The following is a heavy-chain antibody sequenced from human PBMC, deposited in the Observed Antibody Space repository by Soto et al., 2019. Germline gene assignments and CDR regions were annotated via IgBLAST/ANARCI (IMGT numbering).Heavy chain of an antibody. CDR2: IYSGGSGST. CDR3: ARDGSSRPTEY. CDR1: GFTVSSNS. V-gene: IGHV3-66*01. Sequence: EVQLVESGGGLVQPGGSLRLSCAASGFTVSSNSMSWVRQAPGKGLEWVSVIYSGGSGSTYYADSVKGRFTISRDISKNTVYLQMNSLRAEDTAVYYCARDGSSRPTEYWGQGTLVTVSS. D-gene: IGHD3-10*01. J-gene: IGHJ4*02.